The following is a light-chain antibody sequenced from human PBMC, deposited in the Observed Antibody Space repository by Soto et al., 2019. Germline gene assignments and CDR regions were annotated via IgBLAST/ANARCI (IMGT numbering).Light chain of an antibody. CDR2: AAS. CDR1: QSISSY. CDR3: QQSYSTPKP. J-gene: IGKJ1*01. Sequence: DIEMTQKTTSLSASVGDRVTITCRASQSISSYLNWYQQKPGKAPKLLIYAASSLQSGVPSRFSGSGSGTDFTLTISSLQPEDFATYYCQQSYSTPKPFCQGS. V-gene: IGKV1-39*01.